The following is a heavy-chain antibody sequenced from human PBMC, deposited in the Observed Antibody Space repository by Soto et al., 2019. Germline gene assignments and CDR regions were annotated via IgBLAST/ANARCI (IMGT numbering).Heavy chain of an antibody. J-gene: IGHJ5*02. CDR1: GFTFSTFA. CDR2: ISHDGRIE. CDR3: ARDGLPDDFRSGGYWFDP. D-gene: IGHD3-3*01. V-gene: IGHV3-30-3*01. Sequence: GGSLRLSCAASGFTFSTFALHWVRQAPGEGLEWVALISHDGRIEKYADSVNGRFTISRDNSKNTLYMQMDSLRLEDTGVYYCARDGLPDDFRSGGYWFDPWGQGTQVTVSS.